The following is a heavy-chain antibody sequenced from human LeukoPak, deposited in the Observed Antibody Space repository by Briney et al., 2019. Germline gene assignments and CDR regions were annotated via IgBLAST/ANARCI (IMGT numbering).Heavy chain of an antibody. CDR3: ARHEITLVRGVIPYYFDY. CDR1: GGSISSSSYY. CDR2: IYYSGST. J-gene: IGHJ4*02. V-gene: IGHV4-39*01. D-gene: IGHD3-10*01. Sequence: PSETLSLTCTVSGGSISSSSYYWGRIRQPPGKGLEWIGSIYYSGSTYYNPSLKSRVTLSVDTSKNQFSLKLSSVTAADTAVYYCARHEITLVRGVIPYYFDYWGQGTLVTVSS.